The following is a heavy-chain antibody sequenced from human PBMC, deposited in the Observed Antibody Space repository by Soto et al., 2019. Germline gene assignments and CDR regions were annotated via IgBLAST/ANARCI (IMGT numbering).Heavy chain of an antibody. Sequence: EVQLLESGGGLVQPRGSLRLSCAASGFTFSNYAMSWVRQAPEKGLEWVSIISGSSSITYYADSVKGRFTISRDNSKNTLYLQMNSLRAEDTAVYYCAANWYENWFDPWGQGTLVTVSS. CDR2: ISGSSSIT. CDR1: GFTFSNYA. V-gene: IGHV3-23*01. CDR3: AANWYENWFDP. J-gene: IGHJ5*02. D-gene: IGHD1-1*01.